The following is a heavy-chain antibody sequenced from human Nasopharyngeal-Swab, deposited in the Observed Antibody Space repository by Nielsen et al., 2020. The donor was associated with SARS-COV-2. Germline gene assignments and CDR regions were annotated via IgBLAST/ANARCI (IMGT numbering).Heavy chain of an antibody. D-gene: IGHD3-22*01. CDR1: GFTFSSYW. Sequence: GESLKISCAASGFTFSSYWMHWVRQAPGKGLVWVSRINSDGSSTSYADSVKGRFTISRDNAKNTLYLQMNSLRAEDTAVYYGARGVLYYYDSKHIDYWGQGTLVTVSS. V-gene: IGHV3-74*01. CDR2: INSDGSST. J-gene: IGHJ4*02. CDR3: ARGVLYYYDSKHIDY.